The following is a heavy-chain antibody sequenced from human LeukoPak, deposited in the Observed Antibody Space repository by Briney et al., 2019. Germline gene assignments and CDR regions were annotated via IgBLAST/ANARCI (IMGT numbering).Heavy chain of an antibody. CDR1: GFTFSSYW. CDR3: ARGDWLPLPYAFDH. Sequence: GGSLRLSCAASGFTFSSYWMSWVRQAPGKGLEWVANIKQDGSEKYDVDSVRGRFTISRDNAKTSLYLQMNSLRAEDTAVYYCARGDWLPLPYAFDHWGQGTLVTVSS. V-gene: IGHV3-7*01. D-gene: IGHD5-12*01. J-gene: IGHJ4*02. CDR2: IKQDGSEK.